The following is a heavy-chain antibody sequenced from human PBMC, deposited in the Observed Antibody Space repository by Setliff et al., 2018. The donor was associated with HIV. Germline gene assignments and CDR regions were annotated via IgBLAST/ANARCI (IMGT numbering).Heavy chain of an antibody. Sequence: SETLSLTCTVSGGSISSGSYYWSWIRQPAGKGLEWIGRIYSSGSTNYNPSLKSRVTISVDTSKNQFSLKLSSVTAADTAVYYCAKEWYDSSGYSIDHYGMDVWGQGTTVTVSS. J-gene: IGHJ6*02. V-gene: IGHV4-61*02. CDR2: IYSSGST. CDR3: AKEWYDSSGYSIDHYGMDV. CDR1: GGSISSGSYY. D-gene: IGHD3-22*01.